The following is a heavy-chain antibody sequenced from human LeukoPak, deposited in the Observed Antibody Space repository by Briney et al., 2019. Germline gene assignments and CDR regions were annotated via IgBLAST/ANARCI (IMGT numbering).Heavy chain of an antibody. D-gene: IGHD4-23*01. Sequence: ASVKVSCKASGYTFTSLGISWVRQAPGQGLEWMGRINPNSGGTNYAQKFQGRVTMTRDTSISTAYMELSRLRSDDTAVYYCAREGTTVVTPSHAFDIWGQGTMVTVSS. CDR3: AREGTTVVTPSHAFDI. CDR2: INPNSGGT. CDR1: GYTFTSLG. V-gene: IGHV1-2*06. J-gene: IGHJ3*02.